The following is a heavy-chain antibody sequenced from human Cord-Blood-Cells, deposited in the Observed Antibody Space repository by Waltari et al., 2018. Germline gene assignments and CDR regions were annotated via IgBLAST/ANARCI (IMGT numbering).Heavy chain of an antibody. V-gene: IGHV5-51*01. CDR3: ARLDSDAFDI. J-gene: IGHJ3*02. CDR2: IYPGDTDT. Sequence: DVQLVQSGAEVQKRGGSRKLSCTGSGYSYTSYWIARVRQLHGKGLEWMGIIYPGDTDTRYSPSFQGQVTISADKSISTAYLQWSSLKASDTAMYYCARLDSDAFDIWGQGTMVTVSS. CDR1: GYSYTSYW.